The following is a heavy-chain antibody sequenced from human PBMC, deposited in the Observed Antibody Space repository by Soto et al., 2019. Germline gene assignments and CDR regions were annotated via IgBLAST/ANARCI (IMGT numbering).Heavy chain of an antibody. J-gene: IGHJ5*01. CDR1: GYTFTSYG. Sequence: GASVKVSCKASGYTFTSYGIHWVRQAPGQRLEWMGWINAANGDTKYSPKFQGRVTITRDTSASTAYMELSSLRSEDTAVYYCAKDYCSSTSCPCDSWGQGTLVTVSS. CDR3: AKDYCSSTSCPCDS. V-gene: IGHV1-3*01. D-gene: IGHD2-2*01. CDR2: INAANGDT.